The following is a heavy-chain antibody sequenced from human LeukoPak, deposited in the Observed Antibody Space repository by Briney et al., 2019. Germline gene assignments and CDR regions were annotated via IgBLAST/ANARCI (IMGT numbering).Heavy chain of an antibody. CDR3: AKDRPDSSGWYGDC. Sequence: PGRSLRLSCAASGFTFSSYTMHWVRQAPGKGLEWVAVISYYASNKYYADSVKGRFTISRDNSKNTLFLEMNSLRAEDTAMYYCAKDRPDSSGWYGDCWGQGTLVTVSS. CDR2: ISYYASNK. J-gene: IGHJ4*02. D-gene: IGHD6-19*01. V-gene: IGHV3-30-3*01. CDR1: GFTFSSYT.